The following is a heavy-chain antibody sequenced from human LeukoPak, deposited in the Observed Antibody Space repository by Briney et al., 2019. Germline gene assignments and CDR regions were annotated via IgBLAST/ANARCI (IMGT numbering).Heavy chain of an antibody. V-gene: IGHV3-48*01. J-gene: IGHJ3*02. Sequence: GGSLRLSCAASGFTFSSYSMNWVRQAPGKGLEWVSYISHSSSTIYYADSVKGRFTISRDNAKKSLYLQMNSLRAEDSAVYYCARLGGLQTSSGYYSKAFDIWGQGTMVTVSS. CDR2: ISHSSSTI. D-gene: IGHD3-22*01. CDR3: ARLGGLQTSSGYYSKAFDI. CDR1: GFTFSSYS.